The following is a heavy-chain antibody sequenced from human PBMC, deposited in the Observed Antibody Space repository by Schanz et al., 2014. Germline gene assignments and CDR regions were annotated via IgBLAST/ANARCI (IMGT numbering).Heavy chain of an antibody. CDR3: ARGVRVRGIIIDY. J-gene: IGHJ4*02. CDR1: GFTFSNYT. Sequence: EVQLVESGGGLVKPGGSLRLSCAASGFTFSNYTMYWVLQAPGKGLEWVSSITSTSRYIYYADSLKGRFTISRDNAKNSVYLQMNSLRAEDTAEYYCARGVRVRGIIIDYWGPGTLVTVSS. CDR2: ITSTSRYI. V-gene: IGHV3-21*01. D-gene: IGHD3-10*01.